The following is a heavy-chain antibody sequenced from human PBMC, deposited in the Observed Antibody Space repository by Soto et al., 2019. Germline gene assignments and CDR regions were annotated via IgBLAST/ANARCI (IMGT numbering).Heavy chain of an antibody. CDR3: AKDLYYDILTGYYPAYH. J-gene: IGHJ5*02. CDR2: ISGSGGST. V-gene: IGHV3-23*01. CDR1: GFTFSSYA. D-gene: IGHD3-9*01. Sequence: GGSLRLSCAASGFTFSSYAMSWVRQAPGKGLEWVSAISGSGGSTYYADSVKGRFTISRDNSKNTLYLQMNSLRAEDTAVYYCAKDLYYDILTGYYPAYHWGQGTLVTVS.